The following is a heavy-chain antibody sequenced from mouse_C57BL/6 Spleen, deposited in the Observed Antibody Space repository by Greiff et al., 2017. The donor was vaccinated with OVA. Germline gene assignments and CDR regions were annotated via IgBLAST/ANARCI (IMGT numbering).Heavy chain of an antibody. CDR2: IDPSDSYT. D-gene: IGHD4-1*01. Sequence: QVQLQQPGAELVMPGASVKLSCKASGYTFTSYWMHWVKQRPGQGLEWIGEIDPSDSYTNYNQKFKGKSTLTVDKSSSTAYMQLSSLTSEDSAVYYCARRGGLTGTWYFDVWGTGTTVTVSS. CDR3: ARRGGLTGTWYFDV. J-gene: IGHJ1*03. CDR1: GYTFTSYW. V-gene: IGHV1-69*01.